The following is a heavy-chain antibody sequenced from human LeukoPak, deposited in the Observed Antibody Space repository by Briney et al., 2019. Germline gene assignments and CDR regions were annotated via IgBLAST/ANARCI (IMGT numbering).Heavy chain of an antibody. J-gene: IGHJ4*02. V-gene: IGHV3-21*01. CDR3: ARDYYYDSSGYYWYLYRQYYFDY. CDR2: ISRSSSYI. CDR1: GFTFSSYS. Sequence: PGGSLRLSCAASGFTFSSYSMNWVRQAPGKGLEWVSSISRSSSYIYYADSVKGRFTISRDNAKNSLYLQMNSLRAEDTAVYYCARDYYYDSSGYYWYLYRQYYFDYWGQGALVTVSS. D-gene: IGHD3-22*01.